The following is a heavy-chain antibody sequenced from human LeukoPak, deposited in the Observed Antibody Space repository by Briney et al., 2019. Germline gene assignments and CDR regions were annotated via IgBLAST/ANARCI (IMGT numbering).Heavy chain of an antibody. Sequence: SETLSLTCTVSGGSISSYYWSWIRQPPGKGLEWIGYIYYSGSTNYNPSLKSRVTMSVDTSRNQFSLKLSSVTAADTAVYYCARGDPHYDILTGYYSYYFDYRGQGTLVTVSS. CDR2: IYYSGST. CDR1: GGSISSYY. D-gene: IGHD3-9*01. V-gene: IGHV4-59*12. CDR3: ARGDPHYDILTGYYSYYFDY. J-gene: IGHJ4*02.